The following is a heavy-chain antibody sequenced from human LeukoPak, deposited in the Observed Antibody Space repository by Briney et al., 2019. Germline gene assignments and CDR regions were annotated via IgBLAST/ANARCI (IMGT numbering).Heavy chain of an antibody. CDR2: LHYAGAT. J-gene: IGHJ2*01. CDR3: ARGILSVYYFDL. Sequence: SETLSLTCAVHGGSNSGFYWSWFRQPPGKGLEWIGELHYAGATSYSPSLRGRVTISAGTSDSQFSLTVNSVTAADTAVYYCARGILSVYYFDLWGRGTLVTVSP. D-gene: IGHD2/OR15-2a*01. CDR1: GGSNSGFY. V-gene: IGHV4-34*01.